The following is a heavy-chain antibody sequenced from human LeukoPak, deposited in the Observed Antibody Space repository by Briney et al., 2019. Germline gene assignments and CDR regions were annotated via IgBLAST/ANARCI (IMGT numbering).Heavy chain of an antibody. CDR1: GFTFSSYA. D-gene: IGHD2-21*01. CDR3: AGGLHGLWYYFDY. CDR2: ISYDGSNK. V-gene: IGHV3-30*04. J-gene: IGHJ4*02. Sequence: GGSLRLSCAASGFTFSSYAMHWVRQAPGKGLEWVAVISYDGSNKYYADSVKGRFTISRDNSKNTLYLQMNSLRAEDTAVYYCAGGLHGLWYYFDYWGQGTLVTVSS.